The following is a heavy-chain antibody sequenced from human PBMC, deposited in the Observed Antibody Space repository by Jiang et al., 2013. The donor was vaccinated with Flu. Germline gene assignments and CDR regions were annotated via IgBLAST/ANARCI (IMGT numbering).Heavy chain of an antibody. Sequence: SGAEVKKPGASVKVSCKASGYTFTGYYMHWVRQAPGQGLEWMGRINPNSGGTNYAQKFQGRVTMTRDTSISTAYMELSRLRSDDTAVYYCARARVRTVDTAMATGYWGQGTLVTVSS. V-gene: IGHV1-2*06. CDR1: GYTFTGYY. D-gene: IGHD5-18*01. CDR2: INPNSGGT. CDR3: ARARVRTVDTAMATGY. J-gene: IGHJ4*02.